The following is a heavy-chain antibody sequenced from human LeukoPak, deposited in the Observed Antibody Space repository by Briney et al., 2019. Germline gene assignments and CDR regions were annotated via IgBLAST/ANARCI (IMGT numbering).Heavy chain of an antibody. CDR3: ARGTLTMIGNWFDP. CDR1: GGSISSSSYY. Sequence: SETLSLTCTVSGGSISSSSYYWGWIRQPPGKGLEWIGSIYYSGSTYYNPSLKSRVTISVDTSKNQFSLKLSSVTAADTAVYYCARGTLTMIGNWFDPWGQGALVTVSS. V-gene: IGHV4-39*07. CDR2: IYYSGST. J-gene: IGHJ5*02. D-gene: IGHD3-22*01.